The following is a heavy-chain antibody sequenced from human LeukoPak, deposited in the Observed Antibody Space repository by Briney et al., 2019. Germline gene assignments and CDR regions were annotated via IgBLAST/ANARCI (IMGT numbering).Heavy chain of an antibody. CDR3: TTSYSGNSWYDWFGP. CDR1: GFTFSGSS. V-gene: IGHV3-73*01. D-gene: IGHD6-13*01. Sequence: GGSLRLSCAASGFTFSGSSIHWVRQASGKGLEWVGLIRTKANTYATAYAASVTGRFTISRDDSKDTSYLQMNSLKSEDTALYFCTTSYSGNSWYDWFGPWGQGTLVTVSS. J-gene: IGHJ5*02. CDR2: IRTKANTYAT.